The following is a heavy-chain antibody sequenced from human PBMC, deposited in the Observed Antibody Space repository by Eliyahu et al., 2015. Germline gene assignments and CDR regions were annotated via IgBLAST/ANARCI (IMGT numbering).Heavy chain of an antibody. CDR1: GGSIXSSSYY. D-gene: IGHD1-1*01. CDR3: ARQRPDGDYFDY. V-gene: IGHV4-39*01. J-gene: IGHJ4*02. Sequence: QLQLQESGPGLVKPSETLSLTCTVSGGSIXSSSYYWGWIXQPPGKGLEWIGSIYYSGSTYYNPSLKSRVTISVDTSKNQFSLKLSSVTAADTAVYYCARQRPDGDYFDYWGQGTLVTVSS. CDR2: IYYSGST.